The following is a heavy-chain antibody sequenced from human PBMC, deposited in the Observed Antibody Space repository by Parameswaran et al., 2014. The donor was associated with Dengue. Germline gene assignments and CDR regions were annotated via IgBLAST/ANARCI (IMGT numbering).Heavy chain of an antibody. V-gene: IGHV6-1*01. CDR3: ARGRPNYYDSSTGDLLDY. CDR2: TYQKSKWYY. J-gene: IGHJ4*02. Sequence: WIRQSPSRGLEWLGRTYQKSKWYYGYAVSVKSRITIKPDTSKNQFSLQLNSVTPEDTAVYYCARGRPNYYDSSTGDLLDYWGQGTLVTVSS. D-gene: IGHD3-22*01.